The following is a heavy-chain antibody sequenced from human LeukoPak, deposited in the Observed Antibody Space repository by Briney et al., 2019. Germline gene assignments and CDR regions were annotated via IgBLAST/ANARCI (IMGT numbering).Heavy chain of an antibody. CDR1: GGSISSYY. Sequence: SETLSLTCTVSGGSISSYYWSWIRQPPGKGLEWIGYIYYSGSTNYNPSLKSRVTISVDTSKNQFSLKLSSVTAADTAVYYCARDERIQLWPEGAFDIWGQGTMVTVSS. CDR3: ARDERIQLWPEGAFDI. CDR2: IYYSGST. D-gene: IGHD5-18*01. V-gene: IGHV4-59*12. J-gene: IGHJ3*02.